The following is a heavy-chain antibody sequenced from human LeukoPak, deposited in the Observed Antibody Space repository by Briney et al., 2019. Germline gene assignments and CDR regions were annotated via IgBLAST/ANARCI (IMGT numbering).Heavy chain of an antibody. CDR1: GFTFSSYA. Sequence: PGGSLRLSCAASGFTFSSYAMHWVRQAPGKGLEWVAVISYDGSNKYCADSVKGRFTISRDNSKNTLYLQMNSLRAEDTAVYYCARAPYSSSWGYYFDYWGQGTLVTVSS. CDR2: ISYDGSNK. D-gene: IGHD6-13*01. J-gene: IGHJ4*02. V-gene: IGHV3-30-3*01. CDR3: ARAPYSSSWGYYFDY.